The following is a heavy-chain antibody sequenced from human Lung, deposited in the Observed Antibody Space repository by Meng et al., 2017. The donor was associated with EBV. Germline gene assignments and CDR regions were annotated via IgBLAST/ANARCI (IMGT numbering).Heavy chain of an antibody. J-gene: IGHJ4*02. V-gene: IGHV7-4-1*02. Sequence: VHLCPPGPVCKQPLASVKVSCRPSGYTFTSYAINWVRQAPGQWPDWMGWIDPNTGNPTYDQGFTGRFGFSLDTSVSTAYLQINSLRADDTAVYYCARGVVGATSGDYWGQGTLVTVSS. CDR2: IDPNTGNP. CDR3: ARGVVGATSGDY. CDR1: GYTFTSYA. D-gene: IGHD1-26*01.